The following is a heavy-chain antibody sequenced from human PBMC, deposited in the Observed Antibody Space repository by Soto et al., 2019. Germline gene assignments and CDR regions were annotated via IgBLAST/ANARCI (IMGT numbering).Heavy chain of an antibody. CDR3: VRRAEGRPGDGYYYVALDV. V-gene: IGHV5-51*01. CDR2: INPADSDT. J-gene: IGHJ6*02. Sequence: PGESLKISCKGSGYSYTSYWIGWVRQRPGRGLEGMGIINPADSDTNYSPSFQGQVTISADRSTGTAFLQWSSLKASDTAMYYCVRRAEGRPGDGYYYVALDVWGQGTTVTVSS. D-gene: IGHD6-6*01. CDR1: GYSYTSYW.